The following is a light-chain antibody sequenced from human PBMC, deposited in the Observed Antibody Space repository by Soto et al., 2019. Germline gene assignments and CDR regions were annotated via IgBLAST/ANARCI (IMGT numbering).Light chain of an antibody. CDR1: SSDVGAYNS. V-gene: IGLV2-8*01. J-gene: IGLJ1*01. CDR3: SSYTSSRAYV. Sequence: QSALTQPPSASGSPGQSVAISCTGTSSDVGAYNSVSWYQQHPGKAPKLLISEVNKRPSGVPDRFSGSKSGNTASLTVSGLQADDEADYYCSSYTSSRAYVFGIGTKLTVL. CDR2: EVN.